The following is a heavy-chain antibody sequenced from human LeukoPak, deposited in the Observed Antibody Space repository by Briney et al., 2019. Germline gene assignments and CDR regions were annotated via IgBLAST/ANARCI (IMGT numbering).Heavy chain of an antibody. CDR3: ARGPLYYDFWSGYYTRWFDP. Sequence: SETLSLTCTVSGGSISSSSYYWGWIRQPPGKGLEWIGEINHSGSTNYNPSLKSRVTISVDTSKNQFSLKLSSVTAADTAVYYCARGPLYYDFWSGYYTRWFDPWGQGTLVTVSS. D-gene: IGHD3-3*01. V-gene: IGHV4-39*07. CDR1: GGSISSSSYY. CDR2: INHSGST. J-gene: IGHJ5*02.